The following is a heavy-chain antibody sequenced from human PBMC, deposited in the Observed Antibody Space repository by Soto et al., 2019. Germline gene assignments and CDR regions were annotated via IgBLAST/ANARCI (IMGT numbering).Heavy chain of an antibody. Sequence: SLKGSCKGSGGTFSSDAISWVRQAPGQGLEWMGGIIPIFGTANYAQKFQGRVTITADESTSTAYMELSSLRSEDTAVYFCARSSGVVTLNWFDPWGQGTLVTVSS. D-gene: IGHD2-15*01. J-gene: IGHJ5*02. CDR3: ARSSGVVTLNWFDP. CDR2: IIPIFGTA. V-gene: IGHV1-69*01. CDR1: GGTFSSDA.